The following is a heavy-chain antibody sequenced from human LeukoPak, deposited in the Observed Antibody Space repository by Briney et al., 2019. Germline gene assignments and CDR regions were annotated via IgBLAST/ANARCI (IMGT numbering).Heavy chain of an antibody. Sequence: PGGSLRLSCAASGFTFSSYSMNWVRQAPGKGLEWVSSISSSSSYIYYADSVKGRFTISRDNAKNSLYLQMNSLRAEDTAVYYCAGSSLYYYYYMDVWGKGTTVTISS. D-gene: IGHD6-13*01. V-gene: IGHV3-21*01. CDR1: GFTFSSYS. J-gene: IGHJ6*03. CDR2: ISSSSSYI. CDR3: AGSSLYYYYYMDV.